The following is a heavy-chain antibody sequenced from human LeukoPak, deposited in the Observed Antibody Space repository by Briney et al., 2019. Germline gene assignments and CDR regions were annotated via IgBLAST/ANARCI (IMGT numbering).Heavy chain of an antibody. CDR2: IYPGDSDT. J-gene: IGHJ4*02. D-gene: IGHD6-13*01. CDR1: GYSFTSYW. CDR3: ARLRAAAGTRQKGENYFDY. V-gene: IGHV5-51*01. Sequence: GESLKISCKGSGYSFTSYWIGWVRPMPGKGLEWMGIIYPGDSDTRYSPSFQGQVTISADKSISTAYLQWSSLKASDTAMYYCARLRAAAGTRQKGENYFDYWGQGTLVTVSS.